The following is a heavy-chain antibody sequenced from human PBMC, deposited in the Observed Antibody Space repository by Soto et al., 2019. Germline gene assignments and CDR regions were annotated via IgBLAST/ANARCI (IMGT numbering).Heavy chain of an antibody. V-gene: IGHV3-9*01. Sequence: GGSLRLSCAASGFTFDDYAMHWVRQAPGKGLEWVSGISWNSGSIGYADSVKGRFTISRDNAKNSLYLQMNSLRAEDTALYYCAKDLTTIQYYFDYWGQGTLVTVSS. J-gene: IGHJ4*02. CDR3: AKDLTTIQYYFDY. CDR1: GFTFDDYA. D-gene: IGHD3-9*01. CDR2: ISWNSGSI.